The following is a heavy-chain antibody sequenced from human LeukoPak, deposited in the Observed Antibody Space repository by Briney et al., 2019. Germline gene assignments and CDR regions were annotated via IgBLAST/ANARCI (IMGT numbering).Heavy chain of an antibody. J-gene: IGHJ4*02. CDR1: HYSISSGYY. CDR3: AGLPGGYFDY. CDR2: IYHSGST. D-gene: IGHD2-8*02. V-gene: IGHV4-38-2*01. Sequence: SETLSLTCAVSHYSISSGYYWGWIRQPPGKGLEWIGSIYHSGSTYYNPSLKSRVTISIDTSKNQFSPKLSSVTAADTAVYYCAGLPGGYFDYWGQGTLVTVSS.